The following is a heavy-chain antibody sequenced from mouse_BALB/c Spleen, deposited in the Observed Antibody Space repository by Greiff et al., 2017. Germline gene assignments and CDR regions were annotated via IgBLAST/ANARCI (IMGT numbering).Heavy chain of an antibody. V-gene: IGHV1-82*01. CDR1: GYAFSSSW. CDR2: IYPGDGDT. J-gene: IGHJ2*01. Sequence: QVQLQQSGPELVKPGASVKISCKASGYAFSSSWMNWVKQRPGQGLVWIGRIYPGDGDTNYNGKFKGKATLTADKSSSTAYMQLSSLTSVDSAVYFWSRGVGDYWGQGTTLTVSS. CDR3: SRGVGDY.